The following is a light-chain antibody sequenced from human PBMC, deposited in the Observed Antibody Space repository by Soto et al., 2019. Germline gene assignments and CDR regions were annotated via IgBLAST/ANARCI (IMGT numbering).Light chain of an antibody. Sequence: QSVLTQPPSVSGSPGRSVTMSCTGTSSDVGSYNRVSWYQQPPGTAPKLMIYEVSNRPSGVPDRFSGSKSGNTASLTISGLQAEDEADYYCSSYTSSSTRVFGGGTKLTVL. CDR2: EVS. V-gene: IGLV2-18*02. CDR3: SSYTSSSTRV. CDR1: SSDVGSYNR. J-gene: IGLJ3*02.